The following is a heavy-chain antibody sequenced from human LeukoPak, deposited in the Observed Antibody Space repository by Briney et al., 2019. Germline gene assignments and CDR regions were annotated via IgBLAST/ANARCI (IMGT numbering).Heavy chain of an antibody. J-gene: IGHJ3*02. Sequence: SETLSLTCAVYGGSFSGYYWSWIRQPPGKGLEWIGEINHSGSTNYNPSLKSRVAISVDTSKNQFSLKLSSVTAADTAVYYCARVMDDSSSWYFAFDIWGQGTMVTVSS. CDR2: INHSGST. CDR1: GGSFSGYY. V-gene: IGHV4-34*01. D-gene: IGHD6-13*01. CDR3: ARVMDDSSSWYFAFDI.